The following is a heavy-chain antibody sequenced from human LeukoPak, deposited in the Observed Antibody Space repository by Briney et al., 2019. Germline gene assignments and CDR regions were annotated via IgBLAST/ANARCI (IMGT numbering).Heavy chain of an antibody. CDR3: ARVYCSSTSCRFDY. J-gene: IGHJ4*02. V-gene: IGHV4-30-4*08. CDR1: GGSISSGSYY. D-gene: IGHD2-2*01. CDR2: IYYSGST. Sequence: SETLSLTCTVSGGSISSGSYYWSWIRQPPGKGLEWIGYIYYSGSTYYNPSLKSRVTISVDTSKNQFSLKLSSVTAADTAVYCCARVYCSSTSCRFDYWGQGTLVTVSS.